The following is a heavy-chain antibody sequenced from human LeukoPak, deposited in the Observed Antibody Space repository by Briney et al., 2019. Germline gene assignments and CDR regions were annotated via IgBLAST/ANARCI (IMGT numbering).Heavy chain of an antibody. V-gene: IGHV1-3*03. Sequence: ASVKVSCKASGYTFTSYAMHWVRQAPGQRLEWMGWINAGNGNTKYSQEFQGRVTITRNTSISTAYMELSSLRSEDTAVYYCARVLGYSYGQVDYWGQGTLVTVSS. CDR1: GYTFTSYA. CDR2: INAGNGNT. D-gene: IGHD5-18*01. CDR3: ARVLGYSYGQVDY. J-gene: IGHJ4*02.